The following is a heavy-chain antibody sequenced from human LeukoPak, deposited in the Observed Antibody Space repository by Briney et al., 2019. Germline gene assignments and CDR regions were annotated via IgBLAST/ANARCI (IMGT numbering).Heavy chain of an antibody. Sequence: GGSLRLSCAASGFTFSNYAMSWVRQAPGKGLEWVSTTTRTGTYYAHSVKGRFTISRDNSKNTLYLQMNSLRAEDTALYYCAKDFMTTVTPFDCWGPGTLVTVSS. V-gene: IGHV3-23*01. CDR3: AKDFMTTVTPFDC. CDR2: TTRTGT. J-gene: IGHJ4*02. CDR1: GFTFSNYA. D-gene: IGHD4-17*01.